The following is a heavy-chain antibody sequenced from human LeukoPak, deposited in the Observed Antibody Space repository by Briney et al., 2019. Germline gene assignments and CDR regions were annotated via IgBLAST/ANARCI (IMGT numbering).Heavy chain of an antibody. CDR3: ARVRGVAGTYYMDV. J-gene: IGHJ6*03. V-gene: IGHV3-11*01. Sequence: PGGSLRLSCVASGFTFSDYYMSWIRQAPGKGLEWVSYISSSGSTIYYADSVKGRFTISRDNAKNSLYLQMNSLRAEDTAVYYCARVRGVAGTYYMDVWGKGTTVTISS. CDR2: ISSSGSTI. D-gene: IGHD6-19*01. CDR1: GFTFSDYY.